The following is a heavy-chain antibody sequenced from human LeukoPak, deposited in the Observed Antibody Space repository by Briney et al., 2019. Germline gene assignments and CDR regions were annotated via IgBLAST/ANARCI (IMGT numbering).Heavy chain of an antibody. D-gene: IGHD1-26*01. CDR2: INPNSGGT. V-gene: IGHV1-2*02. J-gene: IGHJ3*02. Sequence: GASVKISCKASGYTFTGYYMHWVRQAPGQGLEWMGWINPNSGGTNYAQKFQGRVTMTRDTSISTAYMELSRLRSDDTAVYYCARGWELRFGIGDDAFDIWGQGTMVTVSS. CDR3: ARGWELRFGIGDDAFDI. CDR1: GYTFTGYY.